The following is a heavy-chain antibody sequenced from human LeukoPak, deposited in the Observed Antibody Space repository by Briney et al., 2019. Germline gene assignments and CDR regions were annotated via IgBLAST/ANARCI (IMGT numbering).Heavy chain of an antibody. CDR3: SRGPPPGATAFGEVDY. D-gene: IGHD3-16*01. J-gene: IGHJ4*02. Sequence: PSETLSLTCAVYGESVSGFYWGWIRQPPGKGLEWMGEIHHSGSTNYNPSLKGRVVISTDTSKTRFSLKLSSRTAADTAVYYCSRGPPPGATAFGEVDYRGQGTLVTVSS. V-gene: IGHV4-34*01. CDR1: GESVSGFY. CDR2: IHHSGST.